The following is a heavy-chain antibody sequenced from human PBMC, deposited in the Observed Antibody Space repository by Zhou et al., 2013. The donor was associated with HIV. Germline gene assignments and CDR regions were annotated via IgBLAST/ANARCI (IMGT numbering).Heavy chain of an antibody. J-gene: IGHJ6*02. D-gene: IGHD3-16*01. CDR2: IIPKFAVA. V-gene: IGHV1-69*05. CDR1: RVTFNTYA. Sequence: QAQLVQSGAEVKKPGSSVRVSCKASRVTFNTYAITWVRQAPGQGLEWMGGIIPKFAVATYAQRFQGRLSFSSDSSTNTIYMELSHLRPEDTAVFYCAREGLRGSENYGLDVWGQGTKVLVSS. CDR3: AREGLRGSENYGLDV.